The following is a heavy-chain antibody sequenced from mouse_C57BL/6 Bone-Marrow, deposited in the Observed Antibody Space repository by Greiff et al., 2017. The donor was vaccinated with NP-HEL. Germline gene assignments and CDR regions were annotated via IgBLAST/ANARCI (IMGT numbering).Heavy chain of an antibody. CDR1: GYTFTNYW. V-gene: IGHV1-63*01. CDR3: ARGSSPYYFDY. J-gene: IGHJ2*01. Sequence: QVQLKQSGAELVRPGTSVKMSCKASGYTFTNYWIGWAKQRPGHGLEWIGDIYPGGGYTNYNEKFKGKATLTADKSSSTAYVQFSSLTSEDSAIYYCARGSSPYYFDYWGQGTTLTVSS. D-gene: IGHD1-1*01. CDR2: IYPGGGYT.